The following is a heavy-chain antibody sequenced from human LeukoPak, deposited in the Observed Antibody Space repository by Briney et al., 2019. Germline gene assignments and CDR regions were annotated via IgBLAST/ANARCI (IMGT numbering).Heavy chain of an antibody. Sequence: SVKVSCKASGGTFSSYAISWVRQAPGQGLEWMGGIIPIFGTANYAQKFQGRVTITTDESTSTAYMELSSLRSEDTAVYYCARDGCSSTSCYTRNWFDPWGQGTLVTVSS. J-gene: IGHJ5*02. D-gene: IGHD2-2*02. CDR3: ARDGCSSTSCYTRNWFDP. CDR1: GGTFSSYA. CDR2: IIPIFGTA. V-gene: IGHV1-69*05.